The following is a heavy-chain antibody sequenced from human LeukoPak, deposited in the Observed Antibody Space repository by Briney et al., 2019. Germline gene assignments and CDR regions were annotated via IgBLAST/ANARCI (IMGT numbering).Heavy chain of an antibody. CDR3: AMAGRDGAEVAAFEF. J-gene: IGHJ3*01. V-gene: IGHV1-18*01. CDR2: ISAYSGKT. Sequence: ASVMVSCKASGYTFTNFGITWVRQAPGQGLEWMGWISAYSGKTNYAQSLQGRVTMTTEASTTTAYMNLKSLRSDDTAMYYCAMAGRDGAEVAAFEFWGQGTMVTVSS. CDR1: GYTFTNFG. D-gene: IGHD6-19*01.